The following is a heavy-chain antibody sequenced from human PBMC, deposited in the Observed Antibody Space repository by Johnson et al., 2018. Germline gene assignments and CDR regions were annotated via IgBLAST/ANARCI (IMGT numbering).Heavy chain of an antibody. CDR1: GFTFGDYA. CDR3: TKNSGSPDY. V-gene: IGHV3-49*03. CDR2: IRSKAYGGTT. Sequence: VQLVQSGGGLVQPGRSLRLSCTASGFTFGDYAMSWFRQAPGKGLEWVGFIRSKAYGGTTECAASVKGRFTISRDDYKSIAYLQMNNLKTEDTAVYYCTKNSGSPDYWGQGTLVTVSS. D-gene: IGHD1-26*01. J-gene: IGHJ4*02.